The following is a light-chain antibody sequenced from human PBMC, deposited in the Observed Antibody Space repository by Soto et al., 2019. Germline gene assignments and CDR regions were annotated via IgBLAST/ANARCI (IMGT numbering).Light chain of an antibody. V-gene: IGKV3-15*01. CDR1: QSIRSS. CDR3: QQYNNWPRT. Sequence: EIVMTQSPATLSVSPGERATLSCRASQSIRSSSLAWYQQKPGQAPRLLIYGASTRATGIPARFSGSGSGTEFTLTISSLQSEDFAVYYCQQYNNWPRTFGQGTKVDIK. J-gene: IGKJ1*01. CDR2: GAS.